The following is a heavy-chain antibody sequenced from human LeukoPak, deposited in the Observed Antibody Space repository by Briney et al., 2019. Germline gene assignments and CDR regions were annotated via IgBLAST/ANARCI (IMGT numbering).Heavy chain of an antibody. D-gene: IGHD6-19*01. J-gene: IGHJ4*02. Sequence: PSETLSLTCTVFGGSMSHYYWNWVRQSPGKGLEWIGYISYSGDAKYNPSLKSRVTISGDTSKNQFSLKLGSVTAADTAVYYCATQIAVAVPGGYWGQGTLVTVSS. CDR2: ISYSGDA. V-gene: IGHV4-59*12. CDR3: ATQIAVAVPGGY. CDR1: GGSMSHYY.